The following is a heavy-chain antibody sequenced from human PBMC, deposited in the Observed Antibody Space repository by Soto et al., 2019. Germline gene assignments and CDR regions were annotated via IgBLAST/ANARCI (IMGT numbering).Heavy chain of an antibody. CDR3: AKDRSSSWFPFDY. V-gene: IGHV3-23*01. D-gene: IGHD6-13*01. CDR2: ITDSGSST. CDR1: GFTFRNYA. Sequence: GGSLRLSCAASGFTFRNYAMTWVRQAPGQGLEYVSSITDSGSSTYYADSVKGRFTISRDNSKNTLYLQMNSLRAEDTAVYYCAKDRSSSWFPFDYWGQGTLVTVSS. J-gene: IGHJ4*02.